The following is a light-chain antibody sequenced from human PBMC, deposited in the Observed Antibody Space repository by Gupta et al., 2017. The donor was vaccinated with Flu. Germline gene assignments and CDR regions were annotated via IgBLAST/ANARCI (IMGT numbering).Light chain of an antibody. V-gene: IGKV3-11*01. CDR1: QSIQYY. Sequence: SPATLSLSPGERATLSCRASQSIQYYLAWYQQKPGQPPRLLIYDTSARVRGIPARFSGSGSGTDFTLTITSLEPEDFAVYYCQQRKNWPQAFGQGTKVEIK. CDR3: QQRKNWPQA. CDR2: DTS. J-gene: IGKJ1*01.